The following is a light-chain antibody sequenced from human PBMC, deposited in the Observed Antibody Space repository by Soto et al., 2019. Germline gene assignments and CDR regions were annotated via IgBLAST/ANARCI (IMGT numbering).Light chain of an antibody. CDR1: QSVRSNF. V-gene: IGKV3-20*01. CDR2: GVS. J-gene: IGKJ1*01. Sequence: EIVLTQSPGTLSLSPGERATLSCRASQSVRSNFLAWYQQKLGQAPRLLIYGVSNRATGIPDRFSGRGSGTDFTPTISRLESEDFAVYYCQQYGNSPRTFGQGTKVEIK. CDR3: QQYGNSPRT.